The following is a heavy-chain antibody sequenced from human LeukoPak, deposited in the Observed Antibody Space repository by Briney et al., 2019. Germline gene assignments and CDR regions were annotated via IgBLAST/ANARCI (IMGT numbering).Heavy chain of an antibody. CDR2: IYTSGST. V-gene: IGHV4-4*07. CDR1: GGSISSYY. D-gene: IGHD3-10*01. Sequence: PSETLSLTCTVSGGSISSYYWSWIRQPAGKGLEWIGRIYTSGSTNYNPSLKSRVTMSVDTSKNQFSLKLSSVTAADTAVYYCARDYGSGVYYYYMDVWGKGTTVTVSS. J-gene: IGHJ6*03. CDR3: ARDYGSGVYYYYMDV.